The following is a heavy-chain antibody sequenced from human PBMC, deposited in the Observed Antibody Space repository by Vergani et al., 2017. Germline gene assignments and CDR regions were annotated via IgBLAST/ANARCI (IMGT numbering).Heavy chain of an antibody. D-gene: IGHD6-19*01. CDR2: VNPEGTNT. CDR1: GFTLSRHW. V-gene: IGHV3-74*01. J-gene: IGHJ4*02. Sequence: EVQLVESGGGLVQPGGSLRLFCAASGFTLSRHWMHWVRQAPGKGLVWVSRVNPEGTNTPYADSVKGRFTISRDNAKKSVYLQMNSLRPEDTAVYYCARDTVTGSRYFDYWGQGTLVTVSS. CDR3: ARDTVTGSRYFDY.